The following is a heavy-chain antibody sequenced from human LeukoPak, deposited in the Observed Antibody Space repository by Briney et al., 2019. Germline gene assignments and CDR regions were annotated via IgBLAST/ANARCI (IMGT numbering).Heavy chain of an antibody. V-gene: IGHV3-21*04. CDR2: ISSSSSYI. J-gene: IGHJ3*02. CDR1: GFTFSSYS. Sequence: GGSLRLSCAASGFTFSSYSMNWVRQAPGKGLEWVSSISSSSSYIYYADSVKGRFTISRDNAKNSLYLQMNSLRAEDTAVYYCARDQEDYYDSSGYSHDAFDIWGQGTMVTVSS. CDR3: ARDQEDYYDSSGYSHDAFDI. D-gene: IGHD3-22*01.